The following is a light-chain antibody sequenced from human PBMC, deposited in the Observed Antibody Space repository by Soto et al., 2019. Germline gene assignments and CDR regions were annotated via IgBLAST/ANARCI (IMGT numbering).Light chain of an antibody. CDR1: QSVSSN. V-gene: IGKV3-15*01. CDR2: GAS. J-gene: IGKJ1*01. CDR3: SQYNTGQP. Sequence: EIVMTQSPATLSVSPGERATLSCRASQSVSSNLAWYQQKPGQAPRLLIYGASTRATGIPARFSGRGSGTEFPLTISSLQSADFAVYYCSQYNTGQPFCQGNKVEIK.